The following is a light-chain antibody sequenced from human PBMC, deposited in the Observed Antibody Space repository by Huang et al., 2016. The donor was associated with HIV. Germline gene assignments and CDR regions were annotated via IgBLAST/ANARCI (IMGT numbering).Light chain of an antibody. Sequence: DIQMTQSPSTLSASVGDRVTITCRASQRISNYLAWYQQKPGKAPKLLLYQASTLQSGVPSRFSGSGSGTEFTLTISSLQPDDFATYYCQQYSSYPPLTFGPGTKVDIK. CDR3: QQYSSYPPLT. CDR1: QRISNY. J-gene: IGKJ3*01. CDR2: QAS. V-gene: IGKV1-5*03.